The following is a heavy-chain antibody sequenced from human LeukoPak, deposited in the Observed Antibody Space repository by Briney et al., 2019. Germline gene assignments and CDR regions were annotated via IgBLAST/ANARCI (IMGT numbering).Heavy chain of an antibody. V-gene: IGHV4-38-2*01. CDR3: ARVPHSVEGSMKAVFIHYFDY. D-gene: IGHD3-22*01. Sequence: SETLSLTCAVSGYSINSGYCWGSIRQPPGKGLEWIGGIDHSGNTHYNPSLKNRVTISADTSKNEFSLKLSSVTATDTAVYYCARVPHSVEGSMKAVFIHYFDYWGQGSLVTVSS. CDR2: IDHSGNT. J-gene: IGHJ4*02. CDR1: GYSINSGYC.